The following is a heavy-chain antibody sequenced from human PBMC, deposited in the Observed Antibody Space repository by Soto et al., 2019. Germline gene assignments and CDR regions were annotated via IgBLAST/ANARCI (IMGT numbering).Heavy chain of an antibody. CDR3: AKRGDSYYYGMNV. J-gene: IGHJ6*02. CDR1: GFTFYSYA. CDR2: ISARSDNT. D-gene: IGHD3-16*01. V-gene: IGHV3-23*01. Sequence: EVQLLASGGGLVQPGGSLRLSCAASGFTFYSYAMDWVRQAPGKGLEWVSSISARSDNTYYADSVKGRFTISRDHSKSTVYLQVNSLRAEDTAIYCCAKRGDSYYYGMNVWGQGTTVTVSS.